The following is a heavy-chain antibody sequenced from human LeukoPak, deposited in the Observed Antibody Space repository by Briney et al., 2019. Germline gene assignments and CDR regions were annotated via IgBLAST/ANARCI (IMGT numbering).Heavy chain of an antibody. CDR1: GGSISRDY. D-gene: IGHD6-25*01. Sequence: SETLSLTCTVSGGSISRDYWSWIRQPPGKGLEWIGYIYYTGSTNYNPSLKSRVTISVDTSKNQFSLKLSSVTAADTAVYYCARVVAAGGQYYFDYWGQGTLVTVSS. V-gene: IGHV4-59*12. CDR2: IYYTGST. CDR3: ARVVAAGGQYYFDY. J-gene: IGHJ4*02.